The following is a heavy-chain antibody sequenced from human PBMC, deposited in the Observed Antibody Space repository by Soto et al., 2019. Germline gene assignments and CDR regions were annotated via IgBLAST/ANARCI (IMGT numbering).Heavy chain of an antibody. Sequence: GGSLRLSCAASGFTVSSNYMSWVRQAPGKGLEWVSVIYSGGSTYYADSVKGRFTISRDNSKNTLYLQMNSLRAEDTAVYYCAXEGTVGATHYYYYGMDVWGQGTTVTVSS. V-gene: IGHV3-53*01. CDR3: AXEGTVGATHYYYYGMDV. CDR1: GFTVSSNY. D-gene: IGHD1-26*01. J-gene: IGHJ6*02. CDR2: IYSGGST.